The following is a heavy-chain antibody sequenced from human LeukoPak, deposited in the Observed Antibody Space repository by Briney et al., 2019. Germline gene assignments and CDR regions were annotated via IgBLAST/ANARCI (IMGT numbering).Heavy chain of an antibody. CDR3: ANLGGYSGYDLSGY. Sequence: ASVKVSCKASGYTFTGYYMHWVRQAPGQGLEWMGWINPNSGGTNYAQKFQGRVTMTRDTSISTAYMELSGLRSDDTAVYYCANLGGYSGYDLSGYWGQGTLVTVSS. CDR1: GYTFTGYY. V-gene: IGHV1-2*02. J-gene: IGHJ4*02. CDR2: INPNSGGT. D-gene: IGHD5-12*01.